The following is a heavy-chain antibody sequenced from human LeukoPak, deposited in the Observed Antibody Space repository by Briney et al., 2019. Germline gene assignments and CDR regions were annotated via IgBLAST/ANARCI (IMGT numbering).Heavy chain of an antibody. CDR1: GFTFSSYG. V-gene: IGHV3-33*01. CDR2: IWYDGSNK. CDR3: ARPYGDGRGDYFDY. J-gene: IGHJ4*02. D-gene: IGHD4-17*01. Sequence: PGGSLRLSCAASGFTFSSYGMHWVRQAPGKGLEWVAVIWYDGSNKYYADSVKGRFTISRDNSKNTLYLQTNSLRAEDTAVYYCARPYGDGRGDYFDYWGQGTLVTVSS.